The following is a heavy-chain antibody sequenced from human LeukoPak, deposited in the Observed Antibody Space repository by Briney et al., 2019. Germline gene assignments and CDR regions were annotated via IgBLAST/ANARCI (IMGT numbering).Heavy chain of an antibody. CDR1: GYTFTSYD. CDR2: MNPNSGNT. D-gene: IGHD3-10*01. Sequence: ASVKVSCKASGYTFTSYDINWVRQAPGQGLEWMGWMNPNSGNTGYAQKFQGRVTMTRNTSISTAYMELSSLRSEVTAVYYCARGLWFGSASGMDVWGQGTTVTVSS. V-gene: IGHV1-8*01. CDR3: ARGLWFGSASGMDV. J-gene: IGHJ6*02.